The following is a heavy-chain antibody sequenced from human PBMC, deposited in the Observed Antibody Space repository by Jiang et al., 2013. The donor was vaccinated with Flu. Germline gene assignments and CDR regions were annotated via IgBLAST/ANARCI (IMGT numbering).Heavy chain of an antibody. CDR2: ISAYNGNT. Sequence: SYGISWVRQAPGQGLEWMGWISAYNGNTNYAQKLQGRVTMTTDTSTSTAYMELRSLRSDDTAVYYCARWVAVAGTDYWGQGTLVTVSS. J-gene: IGHJ4*02. V-gene: IGHV1-18*01. CDR1: SYG. D-gene: IGHD6-19*01. CDR3: ARWVAVAGTDY.